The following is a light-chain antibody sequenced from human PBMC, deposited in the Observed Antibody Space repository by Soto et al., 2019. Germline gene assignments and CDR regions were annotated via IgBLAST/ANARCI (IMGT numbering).Light chain of an antibody. CDR1: QSVSSY. J-gene: IGKJ1*01. Sequence: EIVLTQSPATLSLSRGERATLSCRASQSVSSYLAWYQQKPGQAPRLLIYDASNRATGIPARFSGSGSGTEFTLTISSLQSEDFAVYYCQQYGSSRWTFGQGTKVDI. CDR2: DAS. CDR3: QQYGSSRWT. V-gene: IGKV3-11*01.